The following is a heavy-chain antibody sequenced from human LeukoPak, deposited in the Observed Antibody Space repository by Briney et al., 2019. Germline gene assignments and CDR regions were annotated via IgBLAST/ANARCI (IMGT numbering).Heavy chain of an antibody. V-gene: IGHV3-74*01. CDR3: ARAKGPKNDYGDYVIVY. Sequence: GGSLRLSCAASGFIVSQNYMSWVRQAPGKGLVWVSRINSDGSSTSYADSVKGRFTISRDNAKNTLYLQMNSLRAEDTAVYYCARAKGPKNDYGDYVIVYWGQGTLVTVSS. CDR1: GFIVSQNY. D-gene: IGHD4-17*01. CDR2: INSDGSST. J-gene: IGHJ4*02.